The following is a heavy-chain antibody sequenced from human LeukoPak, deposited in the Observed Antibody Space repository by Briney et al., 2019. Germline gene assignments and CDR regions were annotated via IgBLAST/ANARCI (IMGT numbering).Heavy chain of an antibody. V-gene: IGHV3-30*04. D-gene: IGHD5-18*01. Sequence: GGSLRLSCAASGFTFGSYTMHWVRQAPGKGLDWVALISYDGSEKSYADSVKGRFTISRHNTKNTLYLQINILRADDTAVYYCARDLYSYGPFDYWGQGTLVTVSS. J-gene: IGHJ4*02. CDR1: GFTFGSYT. CDR3: ARDLYSYGPFDY. CDR2: ISYDGSEK.